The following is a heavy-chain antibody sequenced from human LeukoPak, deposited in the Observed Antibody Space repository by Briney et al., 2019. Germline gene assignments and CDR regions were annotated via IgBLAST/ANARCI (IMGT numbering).Heavy chain of an antibody. J-gene: IGHJ3*02. CDR2: ILFDGSNK. V-gene: IGHV3-30*18. CDR3: AKDFPGGNSPDAFDI. D-gene: IGHD4-23*01. CDR1: GFTFSSYG. Sequence: PGGSLRLSCAASGFTFSSYGMHWVRQAPGKGLEWVAVILFDGSNKFYADSVKGRFTISRDNFKSTLYLQMSSLRAEDTAVYYCAKDFPGGNSPDAFDIWGQGTMVTVSS.